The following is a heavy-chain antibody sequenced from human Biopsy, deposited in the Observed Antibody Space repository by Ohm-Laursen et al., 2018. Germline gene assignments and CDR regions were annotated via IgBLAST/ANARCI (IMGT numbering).Heavy chain of an antibody. Sequence: GSSVKVSCNAPGGTFSNYGVNWVRQAPGQDLEWLGGNIPILGTGNYAQKFQDRVTVAADTSTSTATMELRSLRSDDTAVYYCATKLTGYFHHWGQGTLVIVSS. D-gene: IGHD3-9*01. CDR2: NIPILGTG. V-gene: IGHV1-69*06. CDR1: GGTFSNYG. J-gene: IGHJ1*01. CDR3: ATKLTGYFHH.